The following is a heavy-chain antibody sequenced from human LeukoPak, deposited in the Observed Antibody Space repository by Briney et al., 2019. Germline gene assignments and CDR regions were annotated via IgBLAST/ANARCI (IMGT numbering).Heavy chain of an antibody. CDR2: INPSGGST. J-gene: IGHJ5*02. CDR1: GYTFTSYY. D-gene: IGHD3-3*01. V-gene: IGHV1-46*01. CDR3: AREGLTIFALVRTQTTKSPHRFDP. Sequence: GASVKVSCKASGYTFTSYYMHWVRQAPGQGLEWMGIINPSGGSTSYAQKFQGRVTMTRDMSTSTVYMELSSLRSDDTAVYYCAREGLTIFALVRTQTTKSPHRFDPWGQGTLVTVSS.